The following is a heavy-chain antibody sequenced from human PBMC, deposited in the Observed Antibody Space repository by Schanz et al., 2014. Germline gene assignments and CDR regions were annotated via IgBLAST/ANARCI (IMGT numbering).Heavy chain of an antibody. CDR2: IDGEGSDK. CDR3: VRDERISSGVWFDP. J-gene: IGHJ5*02. CDR1: GFTFSNNW. V-gene: IGHV3-74*01. D-gene: IGHD3-3*02. Sequence: LLVESGGGLVQPGGSLRLSCAASGFTFSNNWMHWFRQGPGKGLSWVARIDGEGSDKRYADSVKGRFTISRDNARNTVSLQMNSLRADDTAVYYCVRDERISSGVWFDPWGQGTLVTVSS.